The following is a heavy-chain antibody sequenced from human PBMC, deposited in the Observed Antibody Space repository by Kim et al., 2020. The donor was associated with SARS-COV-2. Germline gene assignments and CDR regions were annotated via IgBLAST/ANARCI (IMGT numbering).Heavy chain of an antibody. V-gene: IGHV3-48*03. Sequence: GGSLRLSCAASGFTFSSYEMNWVRQAPGKGLEWVSYISSSGSTIYYADSVKGRFTISRDNAKNSLYLQMNSLRAEDTAVYYCARDGGSGGFDPWGQGTLVTVSS. CDR1: GFTFSSYE. J-gene: IGHJ5*02. D-gene: IGHD3-10*01. CDR3: ARDGGSGGFDP. CDR2: ISSSGSTI.